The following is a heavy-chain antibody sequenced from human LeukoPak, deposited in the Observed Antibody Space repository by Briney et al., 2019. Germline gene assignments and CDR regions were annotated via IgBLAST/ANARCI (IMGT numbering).Heavy chain of an antibody. CDR1: GGSISSYY. Sequence: PPETLSLTCSVSGGSISSYYWSWIRQPPGKGLEWLAFIYTDGSTNYNPSLKRRVTISVDTSSNQFSLKLRFVPAADTDVYFCAKTGNGYDPLYYYYYMDVWGKGTTVTVSS. V-gene: IGHV4-4*09. J-gene: IGHJ6*03. CDR3: AKTGNGYDPLYYYYYMDV. D-gene: IGHD5-12*01. CDR2: IYTDGST.